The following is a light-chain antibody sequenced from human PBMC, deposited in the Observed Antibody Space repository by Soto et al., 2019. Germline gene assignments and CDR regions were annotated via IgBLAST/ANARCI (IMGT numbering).Light chain of an antibody. CDR1: SSDVGSYNR. Sequence: QSALTQPPSVSGSPRQSVTISCTGTSSDVGSYNRVSWYQQPPGTAPKLMIYDVSNRPSGVPDRFSGSKSGNTASLTISGLQAEDEADYYCSSYTTNSTVVFGGGTKVTVL. CDR3: SSYTTNSTVV. J-gene: IGLJ2*01. CDR2: DVS. V-gene: IGLV2-18*02.